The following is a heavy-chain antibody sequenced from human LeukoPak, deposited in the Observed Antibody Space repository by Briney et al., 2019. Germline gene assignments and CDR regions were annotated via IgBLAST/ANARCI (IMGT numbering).Heavy chain of an antibody. D-gene: IGHD2-15*01. CDR1: GYTFTSYA. CDR2: INAGNGNT. CDR3: AGGGGFYAGIVVVVAAPDYYGMDV. J-gene: IGHJ6*02. V-gene: IGHV1-3*01. Sequence: ASVKVSCKASGYTFTSYAMHWVRQAPGQRLEWMGWINAGNGNTKYSQKFQGRVTITRDTSASTAYMELSSLRSEDTAVYYCAGGGGFYAGIVVVVAAPDYYGMDVWGQGTTVTVSS.